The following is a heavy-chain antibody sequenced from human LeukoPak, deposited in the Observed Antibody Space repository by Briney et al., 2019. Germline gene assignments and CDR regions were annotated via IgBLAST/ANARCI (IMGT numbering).Heavy chain of an antibody. J-gene: IGHJ1*01. D-gene: IGHD3-3*01. CDR1: GGTFSSYA. CDR2: IIPIFGTA. CDR3: AIPSTYYDFWSGYYTPEYFQH. V-gene: IGHV1-69*05. Sequence: ASVKVSCKASGGTFSSYAISWVRQAPGQGREWMGGIIPIFGTANYAQKVQGRVTITTDESTSTTYMQLSSLRSEDTAVYYCAIPSTYYDFWSGYYTPEYFQHWGQGTLVTVSS.